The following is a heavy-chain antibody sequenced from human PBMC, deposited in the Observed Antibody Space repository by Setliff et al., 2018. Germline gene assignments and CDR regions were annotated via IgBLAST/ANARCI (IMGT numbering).Heavy chain of an antibody. Sequence: SVKVSCKASGGTFSSYAISWVRQAPGKGLEWMGRIIPIFGTANYAQKFQGRVTITADKSTSPAYMELSSLRSEDTAVYYCARRISFIAAAEIDAFDIWGQGTMVTVSS. D-gene: IGHD6-13*01. J-gene: IGHJ3*02. CDR3: ARRISFIAAAEIDAFDI. CDR1: GGTFSSYA. V-gene: IGHV1-69*06. CDR2: IIPIFGTA.